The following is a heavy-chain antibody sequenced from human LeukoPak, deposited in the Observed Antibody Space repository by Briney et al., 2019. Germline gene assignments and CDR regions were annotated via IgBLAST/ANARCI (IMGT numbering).Heavy chain of an antibody. Sequence: GGSLRLSCAASGFAFSSSTMNWVRQAPGKGLEWVSSIRSSRNYIYYADSVKGRFTISRDNAKNSLYLQMNSLRADDTAVYYCATLTDTNWFDPWGQGTLVTVSS. CDR3: ATLTDTNWFDP. CDR2: IRSSRNYI. V-gene: IGHV3-21*01. CDR1: GFAFSSST. J-gene: IGHJ5*02.